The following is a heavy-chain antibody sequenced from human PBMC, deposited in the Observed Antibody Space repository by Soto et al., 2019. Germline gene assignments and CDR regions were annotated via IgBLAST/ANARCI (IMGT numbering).Heavy chain of an antibody. Sequence: EVQLLESGGGLVQPGGSLRLSCAASGFTFSSYAMSWVRQAPGKGLEWVSAISGSGGSTYYADSVKGRFTISRDNSKNTLYPQMNSLRAEDTAVYYCAKDGDSGSSSDYWGQGTLVTVSS. V-gene: IGHV3-23*01. J-gene: IGHJ4*02. CDR3: AKDGDSGSSSDY. CDR1: GFTFSSYA. D-gene: IGHD1-26*01. CDR2: ISGSGGST.